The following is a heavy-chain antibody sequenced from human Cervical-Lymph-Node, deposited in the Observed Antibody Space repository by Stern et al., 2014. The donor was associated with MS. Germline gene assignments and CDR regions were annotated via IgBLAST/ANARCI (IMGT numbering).Heavy chain of an antibody. Sequence: EVQLVESGGGLVQPGGSLRLSCEASGFPVSASYMNWVRQAPGKGLEWVSRIHTIGTTHYADSVKGSFTISRANPKNAPHLLIDSLRVEDTAVYYCAREIADRRFDDWGRGTLVAVSP. CDR3: AREIADRRFDD. CDR2: IHTIGTT. V-gene: IGHV3-66*01. D-gene: IGHD6-6*01. CDR1: GFPVSASY. J-gene: IGHJ4*02.